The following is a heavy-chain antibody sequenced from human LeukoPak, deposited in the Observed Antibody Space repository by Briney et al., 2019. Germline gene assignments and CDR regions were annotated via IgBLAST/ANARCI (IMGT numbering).Heavy chain of an antibody. CDR2: ISYDGSEK. V-gene: IGHV3-30-3*01. Sequence: GGSLRLSCAASGFTFSSYPMHWVRQAPGKGLEWVAVISYDGSEKHYADPVKGRFTISRDSSKNTLYLQMNSLRAEDTAVYYCAREGSSGYYPSWGQGILVTVSS. J-gene: IGHJ4*02. CDR1: GFTFSSYP. D-gene: IGHD3-22*01. CDR3: AREGSSGYYPS.